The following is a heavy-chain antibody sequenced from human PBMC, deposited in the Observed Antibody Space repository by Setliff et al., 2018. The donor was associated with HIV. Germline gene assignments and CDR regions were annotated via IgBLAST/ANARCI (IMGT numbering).Heavy chain of an antibody. Sequence: GGSLRLSCAASGFTFSSYAMHWVRQAPGKGLEYVSAISSNGGSTYYEDSVKGRFTISRDNSKNTLYLQMNSLRAEDTAVYYCARDPIGIAARNYYYYYYMDVWGKGTTVTVSS. CDR1: GFTFSSYA. J-gene: IGHJ6*03. D-gene: IGHD6-6*01. V-gene: IGHV3-64*04. CDR3: ARDPIGIAARNYYYYYYMDV. CDR2: ISSNGGST.